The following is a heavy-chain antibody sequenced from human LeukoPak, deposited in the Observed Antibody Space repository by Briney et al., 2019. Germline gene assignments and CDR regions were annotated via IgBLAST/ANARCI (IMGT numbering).Heavy chain of an antibody. CDR1: GYTFMKYG. Sequence: ASVKVSCKASGYTFMKYGFSWVRQAPGQGLEWLGWISTYNGNTKYAEKFQGRVTMTTDTSTSTAYMELRSLRSDDTAVYHCARDPKWECWNTEGRVMDVWGQGTTVTVSS. D-gene: IGHD1-26*01. J-gene: IGHJ6*02. CDR3: ARDPKWECWNTEGRVMDV. V-gene: IGHV1-18*01. CDR2: ISTYNGNT.